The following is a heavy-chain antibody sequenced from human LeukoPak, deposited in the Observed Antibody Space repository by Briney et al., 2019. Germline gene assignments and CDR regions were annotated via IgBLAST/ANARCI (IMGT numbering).Heavy chain of an antibody. Sequence: GESLKISCKGSGYSFTSYWIGWVHQMPGKGLEWMGIIYPGDSDTRYSPSFQGQVTISADKSISTAYLQWSSLKASDTAMYYCARRVSTLDYDFWSGSMDVWGKGTTVTVSS. D-gene: IGHD3-3*01. CDR1: GYSFTSYW. CDR3: ARRVSTLDYDFWSGSMDV. V-gene: IGHV5-51*07. CDR2: IYPGDSDT. J-gene: IGHJ6*03.